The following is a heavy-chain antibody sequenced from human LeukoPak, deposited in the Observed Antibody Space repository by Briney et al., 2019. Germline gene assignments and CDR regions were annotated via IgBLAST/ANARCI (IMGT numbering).Heavy chain of an antibody. J-gene: IGHJ6*02. V-gene: IGHV3-23*01. Sequence: PGGSLRLSCAASGFTFSSYALSWVRQAPGKGLEWVSGITDSGTGTYYADSVKGRFTISRDNSKNTVYLQMSSLRAEDTAVYYCAKPITTVSYYYGMDVWGQGTTVTVSS. CDR3: AKPITTVSYYYGMDV. CDR2: ITDSGTGT. D-gene: IGHD4-17*01. CDR1: GFTFSSYA.